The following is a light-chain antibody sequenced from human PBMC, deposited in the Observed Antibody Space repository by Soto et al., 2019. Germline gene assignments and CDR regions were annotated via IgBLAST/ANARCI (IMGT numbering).Light chain of an antibody. CDR2: AAS. J-gene: IGKJ1*01. Sequence: EIVLTQSPGTLSLSPGERATLSCRASQSVSSSYLAWYQQKPGQAPRLLIYAASSRATGIPDRFSGGGSGTDFTLTITRLEPEDFAVYYCQQYGRSPRTFGQGAKVDIK. CDR1: QSVSSSY. V-gene: IGKV3-20*01. CDR3: QQYGRSPRT.